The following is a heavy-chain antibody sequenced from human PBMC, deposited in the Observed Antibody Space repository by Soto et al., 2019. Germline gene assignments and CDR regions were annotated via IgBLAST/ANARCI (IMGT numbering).Heavy chain of an antibody. D-gene: IGHD5-12*01. CDR1: GFTFSSYG. CDR3: AKDLYSGYPGDISLDY. Sequence: PGGSLRLSCAASGFTFSSYGMHWVRQAPGKGLEWVAVIWYDGSNKYYADSVKGRFTISRDNSKNTLYLQMNSLRAEDTAVYYCAKDLYSGYPGDISLDYWGQGTLVTVSS. J-gene: IGHJ4*02. CDR2: IWYDGSNK. V-gene: IGHV3-33*06.